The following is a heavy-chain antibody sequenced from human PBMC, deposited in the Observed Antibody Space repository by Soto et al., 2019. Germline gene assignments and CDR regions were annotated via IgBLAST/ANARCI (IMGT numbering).Heavy chain of an antibody. CDR1: GGPFSGYY. D-gene: IGHD4-17*01. V-gene: IGHV4-34*01. CDR2: INHSGST. J-gene: IGHJ4*02. Sequence: QVQLQQWGAGLLKPSETLSLTCAVYGGPFSGYYWSWIRQPPGKGLEWIGEINHSGSTNYNPSLKSRVTISVDTSKNQFSLKLSSVTAADTAVYYCARTRSDGDPTNFDYWGQGTLVTVSS. CDR3: ARTRSDGDPTNFDY.